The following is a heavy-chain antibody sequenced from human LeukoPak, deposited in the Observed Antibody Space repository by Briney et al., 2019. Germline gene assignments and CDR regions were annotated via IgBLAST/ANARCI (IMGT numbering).Heavy chain of an antibody. Sequence: ATVKISCKVSGYTFTDYYMHWVQQAPGKGLEWMGLVDPEDGETIYAEKFQGRVTITADTSTDTAYIELSSLRSEDTAVYYCATRGKVAARPPGYYYYMDVWGKGTTVTVSS. J-gene: IGHJ6*03. CDR3: ATRGKVAARPPGYYYYMDV. CDR1: GYTFTDYY. CDR2: VDPEDGET. D-gene: IGHD6-6*01. V-gene: IGHV1-69-2*01.